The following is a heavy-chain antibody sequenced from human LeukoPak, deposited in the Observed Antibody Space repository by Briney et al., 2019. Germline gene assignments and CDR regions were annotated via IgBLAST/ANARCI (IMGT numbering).Heavy chain of an antibody. CDR1: GFTFSSYG. D-gene: IGHD3-22*01. CDR2: IWYDGSNK. Sequence: GRSLRLSCAASGFTFSSYGMHWVRQAPGKGLEWVAVIWYDGSNKYYADSVKGRFTISRDNSKKTLDLQMNSLRAEDTAVYFCARDLGYDNSGYYLFDSWGQGTLVTVSS. V-gene: IGHV3-33*01. CDR3: ARDLGYDNSGYYLFDS. J-gene: IGHJ4*02.